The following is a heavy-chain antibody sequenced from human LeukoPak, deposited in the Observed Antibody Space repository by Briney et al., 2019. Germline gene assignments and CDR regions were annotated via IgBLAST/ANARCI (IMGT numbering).Heavy chain of an antibody. CDR3: ARVREDYVFDY. CDR2: IYSDGST. CDR1: KFTVSSNY. Sequence: AGGSLRLSCAASKFTVSSNYMNWVRQAPGKGLEWVSVIYSDGSTYYADSVKGRFTISRDNAKNALYLQMNSLRAEDTAVYYCARVREDYVFDYWGQGTLVTVSS. D-gene: IGHD3-16*01. J-gene: IGHJ4*02. V-gene: IGHV3-66*01.